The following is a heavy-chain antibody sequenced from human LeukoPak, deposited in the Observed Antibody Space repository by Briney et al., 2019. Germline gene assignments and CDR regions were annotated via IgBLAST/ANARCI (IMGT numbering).Heavy chain of an antibody. V-gene: IGHV3-66*02. CDR2: IYSGGST. CDR1: GFTVSSNY. CDR3: ARGDPNDY. Sequence: GESLTLSCAVSGFTVSSNYMSWFGQAPGMGLEWVSVIYSGGSTYYADSVKGRFTISRDNSKNTLYLQMNSLRAEDTAVYYCARGDPNDYWGQGTLVTVSS. J-gene: IGHJ4*02.